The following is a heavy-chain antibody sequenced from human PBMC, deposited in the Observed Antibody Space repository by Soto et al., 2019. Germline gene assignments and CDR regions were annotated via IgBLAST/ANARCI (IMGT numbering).Heavy chain of an antibody. CDR2: MNPNSGNT. J-gene: IGHJ3*02. CDR1: GYTFTSYD. CDR3: ARRKYCSGGSCYSPPDAFDI. V-gene: IGHV1-8*01. D-gene: IGHD2-15*01. Sequence: QVQLVQSGAEVKKPGASVKVSCKASGYTFTSYDINWVRQATGQGLEWRGWMNPNSGNTGYAQKFQGRVTMTRNTSISTAYMELSSLRSEDTAVYYCARRKYCSGGSCYSPPDAFDIWGQGTMVTVSS.